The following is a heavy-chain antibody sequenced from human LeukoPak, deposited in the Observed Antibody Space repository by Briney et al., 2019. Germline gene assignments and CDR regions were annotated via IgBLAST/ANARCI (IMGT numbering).Heavy chain of an antibody. D-gene: IGHD5-18*01. CDR3: AKGGIQPDY. V-gene: IGHV3-30*04. J-gene: IGHJ4*02. Sequence: GGSLRLSCAASGFTFSSYAMHWVRQAPGKGLEWVAVISYDGSNKYYADSVKGRFTISRDNSKNTLYLQMNSLRAEDTAVYYCAKGGIQPDYWGQGTLVTVSS. CDR1: GFTFSSYA. CDR2: ISYDGSNK.